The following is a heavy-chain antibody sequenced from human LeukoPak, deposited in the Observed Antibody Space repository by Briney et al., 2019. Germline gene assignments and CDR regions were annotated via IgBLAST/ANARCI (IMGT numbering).Heavy chain of an antibody. V-gene: IGHV5-51*01. CDR1: GYSFTSYW. D-gene: IGHD6-13*01. J-gene: IGHJ6*03. CDR2: IYPGDSDT. CDR3: ARHVETYSSSWSSYYYYYMDV. Sequence: GESLKISCKGSGYSFTSYWIGWVRQMPGKGLEWMGIIYPGDSDTRYSPSFQGQVTISADKSISTAYLQWSSLKASDTAMYYCARHVETYSSSWSSYYYYYMDVWGKGTTVTVSS.